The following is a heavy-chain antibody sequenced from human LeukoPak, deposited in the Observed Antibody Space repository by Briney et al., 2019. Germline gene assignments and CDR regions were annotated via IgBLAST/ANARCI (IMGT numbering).Heavy chain of an antibody. CDR1: GYSFTGYY. V-gene: IGHV1-2*02. CDR3: ARDPYHYGSGSPHGMDV. Sequence: ASVKVSCKASGYSFTGYYMHWVRQAPGQGLEWMGWINPNSGGTNNAQKFQGRVIMTRDTSISTAFMELSSLRSDDTAVYYCARDPYHYGSGSPHGMDVWGQGTTVTVSS. CDR2: INPNSGGT. D-gene: IGHD3-10*01. J-gene: IGHJ6*02.